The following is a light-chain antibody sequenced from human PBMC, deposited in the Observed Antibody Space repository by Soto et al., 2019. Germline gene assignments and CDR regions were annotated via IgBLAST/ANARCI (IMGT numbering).Light chain of an antibody. CDR1: QSVTTS. CDR2: AAS. Sequence: DIQMTQSPSSLSASVGDRVTITCRASQSVTTSLNWYQQRPGKAPRLLIYAASSLQSGAPSRFSGSASGTDFTLTISSLQPEDFATYYCQQSYRTPYTFGQGTKLEIK. CDR3: QQSYRTPYT. V-gene: IGKV1-39*01. J-gene: IGKJ2*01.